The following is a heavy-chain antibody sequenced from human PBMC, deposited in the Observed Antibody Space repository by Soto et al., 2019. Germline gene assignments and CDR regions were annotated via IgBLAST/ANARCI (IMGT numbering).Heavy chain of an antibody. CDR1: GFTFSTFW. CDR3: ARDFEY. CDR2: INSDGSST. J-gene: IGHJ4*02. Sequence: EVQLVESGGGLVQPGGSLRLSCEASGFTFSTFWMHWVRQAPGKGLVWVSRINSDGSSTNYADSVKGRVTISRDNAKNTLYLQLNSLRPEDTAVYYCARDFEYWGQGTLVTFSS. V-gene: IGHV3-74*01.